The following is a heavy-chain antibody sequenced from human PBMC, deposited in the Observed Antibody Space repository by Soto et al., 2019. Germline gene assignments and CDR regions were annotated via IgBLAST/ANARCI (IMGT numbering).Heavy chain of an antibody. Sequence: LSLSCAASGFTFSNYDIHWVRQAPGKGLEWVAVISYDGSNKYYADSVKGRFTISRDNSKNTLYLQMNSLTAEDTAVYYCATDRRSGSGLLDSWGQGTLVTVSS. CDR3: ATDRRSGSGLLDS. V-gene: IGHV3-30*03. D-gene: IGHD3-10*01. J-gene: IGHJ4*02. CDR1: GFTFSNYD. CDR2: ISYDGSNK.